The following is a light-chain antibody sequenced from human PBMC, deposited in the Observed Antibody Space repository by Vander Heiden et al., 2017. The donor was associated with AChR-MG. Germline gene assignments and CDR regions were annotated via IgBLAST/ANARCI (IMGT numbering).Light chain of an antibody. J-gene: IGKJ1*01. Sequence: DIVMTHSPDSLAVSLGERATINCRSSQSVSYSSNNKNYLAWYQQKPGQPPKLLIYWASTRESGVPDRFSGSGSGTDFTLTISSLQAEDVAVYYCQQFYTTPAWTFGQGTKVEIK. CDR2: WAS. CDR3: QQFYTTPAWT. CDR1: QSVSYSSNNKNY. V-gene: IGKV4-1*01.